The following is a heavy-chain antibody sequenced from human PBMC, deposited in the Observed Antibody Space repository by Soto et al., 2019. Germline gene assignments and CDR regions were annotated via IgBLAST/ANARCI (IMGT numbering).Heavy chain of an antibody. Sequence: QVHLVQSGAEVKKPGASVKVSCKASGYTFTNYAIHWVRQAPGQRLEWMGWIKAGNGYTEYSQKFQGRVTLTRDTAASTAYMELSSLRSEDTAVYYCARDLRGCSGGTCYSVFDYWGQGTLVTVSS. CDR2: IKAGNGYT. CDR3: ARDLRGCSGGTCYSVFDY. V-gene: IGHV1-3*01. D-gene: IGHD2-15*01. J-gene: IGHJ4*02. CDR1: GYTFTNYA.